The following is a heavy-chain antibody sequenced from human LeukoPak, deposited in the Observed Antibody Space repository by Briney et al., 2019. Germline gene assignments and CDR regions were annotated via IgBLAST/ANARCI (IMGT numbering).Heavy chain of an antibody. D-gene: IGHD4-23*01. CDR3: ARDYGGNSYYFDY. Sequence: GGSLRLSCAASGXTLSSYGMNWVRQAPGKGLEWVGVVWYDGSNKYYGDSVKGRFTISRDNSKNMLYLEMNSLRAEDTAVYYCARDYGGNSYYFDYWGQGTLVTVSS. CDR2: VWYDGSNK. V-gene: IGHV3-33*01. CDR1: GXTLSSYG. J-gene: IGHJ4*02.